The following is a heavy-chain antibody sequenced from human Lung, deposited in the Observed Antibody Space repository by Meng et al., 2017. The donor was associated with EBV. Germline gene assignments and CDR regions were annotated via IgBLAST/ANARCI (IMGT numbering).Heavy chain of an antibody. J-gene: IGHJ4*02. CDR3: ARGELLWDY. CDR1: GDSISSGEYF. D-gene: IGHD2-2*01. V-gene: IGHV4-30-4*01. Sequence: QAQLQESGPGLGKPSQTLSLICYVSGDSISSGEYFWCWIRQPRGKGLEWIGYMDYRGSIFYNPSLKSRVTISVDTSKHQFSLKLSSVTAADTAVYFCARGELLWDYWGQGTLVTVSS. CDR2: MDYRGSI.